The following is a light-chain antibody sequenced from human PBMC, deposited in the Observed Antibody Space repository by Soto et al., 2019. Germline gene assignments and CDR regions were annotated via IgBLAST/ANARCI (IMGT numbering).Light chain of an antibody. CDR3: CSYVGSNNFV. CDR1: SSDVGGYNY. CDR2: EVS. J-gene: IGLJ3*02. V-gene: IGLV2-8*01. Sequence: QSALTQPPSASGSPGQSVAISCTGTSSDVGGYNYVSWYQQYPGKAPKFIIYEVSKRPSGVPDRFSASKSVSTTALSVSGHQAEYEAYYYCCSYVGSNNFVFGAGTKLTVL.